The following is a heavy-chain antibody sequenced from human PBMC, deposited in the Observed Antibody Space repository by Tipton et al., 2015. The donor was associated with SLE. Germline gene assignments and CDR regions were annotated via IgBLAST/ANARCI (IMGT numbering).Heavy chain of an antibody. CDR2: IYYSGST. CDR1: GGSISSSSYY. J-gene: IGHJ4*02. V-gene: IGHV4-31*03. Sequence: TLSLTCTVSGGSISSSSYYWSWIRQHPGKGLEWIGYIYYSGSTYYNPSLKSRVTISVDTSKNQFSLKLSSVTAADTAVYYCARDQGGSGDYWGQGTLVTVSS. CDR3: ARDQGGSGDY. D-gene: IGHD3-10*01.